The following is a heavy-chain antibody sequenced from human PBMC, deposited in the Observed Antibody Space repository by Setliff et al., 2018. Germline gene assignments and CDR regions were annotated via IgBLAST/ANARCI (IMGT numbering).Heavy chain of an antibody. CDR3: ARINFYVSSGYDNAPEL. CDR2: INPGGLSS. V-gene: IGHV1-46*01. CDR1: GYTFTSYY. J-gene: IGHJ4*02. D-gene: IGHD3-22*01. Sequence: ASVKVSCKASGYTFTSYYMHWVRQALGQGLEWMGIINPGGLSSSSTQKFEGRVTMTRDTSTSTVYMELRSLRADDTAVYYCARINFYVSSGYDNAPELWGQGTTVTVSS.